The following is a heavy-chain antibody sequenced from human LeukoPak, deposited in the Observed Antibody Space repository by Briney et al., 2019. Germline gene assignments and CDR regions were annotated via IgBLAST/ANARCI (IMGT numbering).Heavy chain of an antibody. Sequence: PSETLSLTCSISGGSLSSNYWSWIRQPAGKGLEWIGRIHASGTTNYDPSLKRRLTMSVDTSKNQFSLKLKSVTAADTAVYYCARDARQELLAGGFDFWGQGALVTVSS. CDR1: GGSLSSNY. CDR3: ARDARQELLAGGFDF. D-gene: IGHD3-10*01. V-gene: IGHV4-4*07. CDR2: IHASGTT. J-gene: IGHJ4*02.